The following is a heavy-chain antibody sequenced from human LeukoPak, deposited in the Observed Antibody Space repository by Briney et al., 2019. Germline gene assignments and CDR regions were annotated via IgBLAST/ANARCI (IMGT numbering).Heavy chain of an antibody. V-gene: IGHV3-7*01. CDR3: GRHRSGSGTYFIDN. CDR2: MKKDGSES. D-gene: IGHD3-10*01. Sequence: GVSQRLSCILSVYIHSRYYMLCPPRSPERAVQGVGNMKKDGSESKYVDSVKGRFTIFRDNAKNSLYLQMNSLRAEDTAVYYCGRHRSGSGTYFIDNWGQGTLVSVSS. CDR1: VYIHSRY. J-gene: IGHJ4*02.